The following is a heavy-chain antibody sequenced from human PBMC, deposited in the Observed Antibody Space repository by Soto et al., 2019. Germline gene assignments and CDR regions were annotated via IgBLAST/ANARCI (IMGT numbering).Heavy chain of an antibody. D-gene: IGHD3-10*01. V-gene: IGHV1-69*02. CDR1: GDTFTFYS. J-gene: IGHJ4*02. CDR2: INPNLSMS. CDR3: SSIYGSGYRAFDY. Sequence: QVQLVQSGAEVKRPGSSVKVSCKASGDTFTFYSINWVRQAPGLGLEWMGRINPNLSMSKYAQSFQGSVTITAAKSSSTDYMELSSLRSEDTAIYYCSSIYGSGYRAFDYCGQGALVTVSS.